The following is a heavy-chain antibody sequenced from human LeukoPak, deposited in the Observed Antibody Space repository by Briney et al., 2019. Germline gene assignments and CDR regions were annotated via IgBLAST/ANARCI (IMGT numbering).Heavy chain of an antibody. Sequence: GGSLRLSCAASGFSFSTYEMNWVPQAPGKGLEWISYISYSSYTIYYTDSVKGRFTISRDNAKNSLYLQMNSLRAEDTAVYYCATYSSGPFDYWGQGTLVTISA. J-gene: IGHJ4*02. D-gene: IGHD6-19*01. CDR1: GFSFSTYE. CDR3: ATYSSGPFDY. CDR2: ISYSSYTI. V-gene: IGHV3-48*03.